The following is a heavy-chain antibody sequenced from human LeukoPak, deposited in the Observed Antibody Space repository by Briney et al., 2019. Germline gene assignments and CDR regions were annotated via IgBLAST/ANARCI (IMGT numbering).Heavy chain of an antibody. V-gene: IGHV4-34*01. J-gene: IGHJ6*04. D-gene: IGHD5-18*01. Sequence: SETLSLTCAVYGGSFSGYYWSWIRQPPGKGLEWIGEINHSGSTNYNPSLKSRVTISVDTSKNQFSLKLSSVTAADTAVYYCGGYSYNYYYNGMDVWGKGTTVTVSS. CDR1: GGSFSGYY. CDR2: INHSGST. CDR3: GGYSYNYYYNGMDV.